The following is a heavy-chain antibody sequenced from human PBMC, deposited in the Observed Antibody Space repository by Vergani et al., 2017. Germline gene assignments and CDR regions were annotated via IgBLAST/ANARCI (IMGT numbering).Heavy chain of an antibody. J-gene: IGHJ4*02. Sequence: QVQLVQSGAEVKKPGSSVKVSCKASGGTFSSYAISWARQAPGQGLEWMGGIIPIFGTANYAQKCQGRVTITADESTSTAYMELSSLRSEDTAVYYCAGQPTYCSSTSCYVDYWGQGTLVTVSS. D-gene: IGHD2-2*01. CDR3: AGQPTYCSSTSCYVDY. CDR1: GGTFSSYA. CDR2: IIPIFGTA. V-gene: IGHV1-69*01.